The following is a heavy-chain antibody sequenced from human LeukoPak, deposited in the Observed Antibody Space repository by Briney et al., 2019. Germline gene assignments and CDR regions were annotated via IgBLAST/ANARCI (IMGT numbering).Heavy chain of an antibody. Sequence: AASVNVSFKASGYTFRNFGMGWVRQAPGQGLEWMGWISAYNGDTNYAQKLQGRVTMTTDTSTSTAYMELRNLRSDDTAVYYCARSGDGNWFDPWGQGTLVTVSS. V-gene: IGHV1-18*01. J-gene: IGHJ5*02. D-gene: IGHD3-10*01. CDR1: GYTFRNFG. CDR2: ISAYNGDT. CDR3: ARSGDGNWFDP.